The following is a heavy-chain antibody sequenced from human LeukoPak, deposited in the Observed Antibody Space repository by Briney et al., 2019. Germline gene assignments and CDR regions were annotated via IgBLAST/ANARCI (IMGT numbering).Heavy chain of an antibody. CDR2: IIPGGGRT. J-gene: IGHJ2*01. CDR3: ARAGGIIEFFDL. D-gene: IGHD3-16*01. Sequence: ASVKVSCKASGYNFTTKYIHWVRQAPGQGLDWMGMIIPGGGRTTFPQKFQGRVTMTRDTSTSTVYMELSGLRSEDTALYYCARAGGIIEFFDLWVRGTLVTVSS. V-gene: IGHV1-46*01. CDR1: GYNFTTKY.